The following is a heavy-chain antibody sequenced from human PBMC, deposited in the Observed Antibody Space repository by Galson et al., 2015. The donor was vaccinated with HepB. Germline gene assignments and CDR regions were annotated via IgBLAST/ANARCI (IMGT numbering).Heavy chain of an antibody. D-gene: IGHD4-11*01. CDR1: GFTFSNYA. CDR2: ISSDGSNK. V-gene: IGHV3-30-3*01. Sequence: SLRLSCAASGFTFSNYAMHWVRQAPGMGLEWVTLISSDGSNKYYTESVKGRFSISRDNSKNTVYLQMNSLRTEDTAVYYCVGDDFSDPSLFDFWGQGTLVTVSS. J-gene: IGHJ4*02. CDR3: VGDDFSDPSLFDF.